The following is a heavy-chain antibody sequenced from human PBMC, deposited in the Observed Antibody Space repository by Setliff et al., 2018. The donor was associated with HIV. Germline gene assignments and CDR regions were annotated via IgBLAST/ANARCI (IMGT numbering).Heavy chain of an antibody. Sequence: SETLSLTCAVSGDSINNNDYYWGWIRQPPGKGLEWIGTVYSSGTTYYNPSLKSRLTLSVDTSQNRFSLKLSSVTAADTAVYYCAKLGDSTGVYSYFDYWGQGMLVTVSS. CDR2: VYSSGTT. J-gene: IGHJ4*02. CDR3: AKLGDSTGVYSYFDY. V-gene: IGHV4-39*07. CDR1: GDSINNNDYY. D-gene: IGHD7-27*01.